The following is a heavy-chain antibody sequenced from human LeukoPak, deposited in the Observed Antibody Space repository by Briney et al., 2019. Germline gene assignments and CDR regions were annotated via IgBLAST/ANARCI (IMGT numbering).Heavy chain of an antibody. CDR3: ARARPSRDYFDY. J-gene: IGHJ4*02. V-gene: IGHV3-66*01. CDR2: IYSGGST. CDR1: GFTVSSNY. Sequence: GGSLRLSCAASGFTVSSNYMSWVRQAPGKGLEWVSVIYSGGSTYYADSVKGRFTISRDNSKNTLYLQMNSLRAEDTAVYYCARARPSRDYFDYWGQGTLVTVSS. D-gene: IGHD3-10*01.